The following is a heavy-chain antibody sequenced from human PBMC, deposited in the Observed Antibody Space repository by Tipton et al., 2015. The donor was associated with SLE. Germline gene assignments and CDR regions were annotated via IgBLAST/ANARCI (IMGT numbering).Heavy chain of an antibody. V-gene: IGHV3-9*01. CDR1: GFNFYNYA. CDR3: AKAPFEKGPYYYYYYMDV. J-gene: IGHJ6*03. CDR2: ISWDSGSL. Sequence: SLRLSCAASGFNFYNYAMHWVRQGPGKGLEWVSGISWDSGSLDYADSVKGRFTISRDNAKNSLYLQMNSLRPEDTALYYCAKAPFEKGPYYYYYYMDVWGRGTTVTASS. D-gene: IGHD3-9*01.